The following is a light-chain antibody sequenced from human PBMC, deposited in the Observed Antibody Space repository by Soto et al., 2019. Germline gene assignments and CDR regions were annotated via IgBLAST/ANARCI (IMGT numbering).Light chain of an antibody. Sequence: QSVLTQPPSLSAAPGQKVTISCSGSSSNIGNNYVSWYQQVPGTAPKLLIFENNKRPSGIPDRFSGSKSGTSATLGITGLQAGDEADYHCGTWDTGLSAGVFGSGTKLTVL. CDR2: ENN. CDR1: SSNIGNNY. J-gene: IGLJ3*02. CDR3: GTWDTGLSAGV. V-gene: IGLV1-51*02.